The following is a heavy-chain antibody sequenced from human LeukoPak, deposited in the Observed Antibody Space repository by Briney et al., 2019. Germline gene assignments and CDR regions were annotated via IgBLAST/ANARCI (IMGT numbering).Heavy chain of an antibody. CDR3: ARDVLGDGYAFFDY. J-gene: IGHJ4*02. CDR2: IIPNNGGT. V-gene: IGHV1-2*02. D-gene: IGHD5-24*01. CDR1: GYTFTGHY. Sequence: ASVKVSCKASGYTFTGHYINWVRQARGQVLEWMGWIIPNNGGTNYAQKFQGRVTMTRDTSISTAYMELSGLRSDDTAVYYCARDVLGDGYAFFDYWGQGTLVTVFS.